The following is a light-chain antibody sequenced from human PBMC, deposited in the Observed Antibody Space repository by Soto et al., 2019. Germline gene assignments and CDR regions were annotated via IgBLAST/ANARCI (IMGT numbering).Light chain of an antibody. V-gene: IGLV2-11*01. CDR3: CSYAGSGTWV. CDR2: DVT. J-gene: IGLJ3*02. CDR1: SSDLGGYNY. Sequence: QSALTQPRSVSGSPGQSVTISCSGTSSDLGGYNYVSWYQHHPGKAPKLMIYDVTLRPSGVPDRFSGSKSGNTASLTISGLQAEDEADYYCCSYAGSGTWVFGGGTKVTVL.